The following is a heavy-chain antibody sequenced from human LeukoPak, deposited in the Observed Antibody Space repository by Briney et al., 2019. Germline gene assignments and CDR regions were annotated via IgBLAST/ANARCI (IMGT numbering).Heavy chain of an antibody. CDR2: INYSGNT. CDR1: GGSISSGAHY. V-gene: IGHV4-31*03. Sequence: SETLSLTCTVSGGSISSGAHYWGWIRQHPGKGLEWIGYINYSGNTYYNPSLKSRVTISGDTSKNQFSLKLSSVTAADTAVYYCARGGSGEGYWGQATVDTASS. D-gene: IGHD3-10*01. CDR3: ARGGSGEGY. J-gene: IGHJ4*02.